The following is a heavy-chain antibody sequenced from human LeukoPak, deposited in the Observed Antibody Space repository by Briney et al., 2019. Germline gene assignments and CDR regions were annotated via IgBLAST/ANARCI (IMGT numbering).Heavy chain of an antibody. J-gene: IGHJ4*02. D-gene: IGHD3-3*01. CDR3: AKEYYDFWSGYFDY. CDR2: ITGSGSGA. CDR1: GFTFSSFA. V-gene: IGHV3-23*01. Sequence: GSLRLSCAASGFTFSSFAINWVRQAPGKGLEWVSVITGSGSGADYADSVKGRFTISRDNSKNTLYLQMNSLRAEDTAVYYCAKEYYDFWSGYFDYWGQGTLVTVSS.